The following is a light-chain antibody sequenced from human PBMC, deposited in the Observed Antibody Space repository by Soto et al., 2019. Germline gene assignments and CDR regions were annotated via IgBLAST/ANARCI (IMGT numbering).Light chain of an antibody. CDR3: QSYDSSLSGSNV. V-gene: IGLV1-40*01. J-gene: IGLJ1*01. CDR1: SSNIGAGYD. CDR2: ANF. Sequence: QSVLPQPPSVSGAPGQRVTISCTGSSSNIGAGYDVHWYQQLPGTAPKLLIYANFNRPSGVPDRFSGSKSGTSASLATTGLQAEDEADYYCQSYDSSLSGSNVFGTGTKLTVL.